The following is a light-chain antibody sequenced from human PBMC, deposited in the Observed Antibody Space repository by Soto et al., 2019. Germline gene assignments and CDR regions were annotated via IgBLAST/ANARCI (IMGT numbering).Light chain of an antibody. V-gene: IGKV3-11*01. J-gene: IGKJ2*01. Sequence: EVLLTQSPATLSFTPGESATLSCRASQPINTYLGWYQQKSGQSPRLLIYDASNRAADIPARFSASGFGTDVTPTISSLKPEDFGTYYCHHRSNWPPEDTFGQGTKLEI. CDR1: QPINTY. CDR3: HHRSNWPPEDT. CDR2: DAS.